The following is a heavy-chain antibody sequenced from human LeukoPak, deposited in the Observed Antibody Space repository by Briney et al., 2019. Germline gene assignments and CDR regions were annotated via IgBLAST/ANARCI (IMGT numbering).Heavy chain of an antibody. D-gene: IGHD2-15*01. Sequence: ASVKVSCKASGYTFTSYDINWVRQATGQGLEWMGWMNPNSGNTGYAQKFQGRVTTTRNTSISTAYMELSSLRSEDTAVYYCARPGGRKPKNAFDIWGQGTMVTVSS. J-gene: IGHJ3*02. CDR2: MNPNSGNT. CDR1: GYTFTSYD. V-gene: IGHV1-8*01. CDR3: ARPGGRKPKNAFDI.